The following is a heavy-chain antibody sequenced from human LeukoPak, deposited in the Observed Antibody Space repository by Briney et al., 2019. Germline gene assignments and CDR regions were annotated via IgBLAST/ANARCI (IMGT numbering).Heavy chain of an antibody. CDR3: AGGRKTGDRLFDY. CDR1: GGPISSYY. D-gene: IGHD7-27*01. CDR2: IYYSGST. V-gene: IGHV4-59*01. J-gene: IGHJ4*02. Sequence: PSETLSLTCTVSGGPISSYYWSWIRQPPGKGLEWIGYIYYSGSTNYNPSLKSRVTISVDTSKNQFSLKLSSVTAADTDVYYCAGGRKTGDRLFDYWGQGTLVTVSS.